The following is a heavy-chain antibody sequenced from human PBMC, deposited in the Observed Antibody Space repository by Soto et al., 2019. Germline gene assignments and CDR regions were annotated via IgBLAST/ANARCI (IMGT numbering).Heavy chain of an antibody. CDR1: GFTFSSYA. Sequence: GGSLRLSCAASGFTFSSYAMSWVRQAPGKGLEWVSAISGSGGSTYYADSVKGRFTISRDNSKNTLYLQMNSLRAEDTAVYYCAKTLGSGWYYYGMDVWGQGTTVTVSS. J-gene: IGHJ6*02. D-gene: IGHD6-19*01. CDR2: ISGSGGST. V-gene: IGHV3-23*01. CDR3: AKTLGSGWYYYGMDV.